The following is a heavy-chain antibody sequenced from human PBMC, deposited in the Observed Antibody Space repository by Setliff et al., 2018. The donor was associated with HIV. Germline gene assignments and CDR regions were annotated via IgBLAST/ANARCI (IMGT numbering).Heavy chain of an antibody. CDR1: GYFINIGHY. CDR3: ATDTSISWFYH. J-gene: IGHJ5*01. V-gene: IGHV4-38-2*02. CDR2: IYHSGGT. Sequence: SETLSLTCRVSGYFINIGHYCGWLRQSPGKGLEWIGTIYHSGGTYYNPSLKSRVTISVDTSNNQFSLRMNSVAAADTAVYYCATDTSISWFYHWGQGTLVTVSS. D-gene: IGHD1-1*01.